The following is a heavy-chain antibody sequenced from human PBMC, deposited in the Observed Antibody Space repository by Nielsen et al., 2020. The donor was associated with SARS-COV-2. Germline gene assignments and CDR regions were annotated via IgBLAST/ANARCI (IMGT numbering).Heavy chain of an antibody. Sequence: SETLSLTCGVFGDSISSHTWWSWVRQPPRQGLEWIGQIYHGGSTNYNPSLRSRVAISVDKSNNQFSLKLTSVTAADTAVYYCARMIGYSTSSDYWGQGTLVTVAS. V-gene: IGHV4-4*02. CDR1: GDSISSHTW. CDR3: ARMIGYSTSSDY. CDR2: IYHGGST. D-gene: IGHD6-6*01. J-gene: IGHJ4*02.